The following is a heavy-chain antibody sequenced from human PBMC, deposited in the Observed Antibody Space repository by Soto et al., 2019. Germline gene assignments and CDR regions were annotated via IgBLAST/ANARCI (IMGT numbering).Heavy chain of an antibody. CDR2: ISGGGSNT. CDR1: GFPFSSYV. CDR3: ARSRSSIGPRGAFDI. V-gene: IGHV3-23*01. D-gene: IGHD6-6*01. Sequence: GGSLRLSCAASGFPFSSYVMSWVRQAPGKGLEWVSGISGGGSNTFYADSVKGRFTISRDNSKNTLLLQMNSLGAEDTAVYYCARSRSSIGPRGAFDIWGQGTMVTVSS. J-gene: IGHJ3*02.